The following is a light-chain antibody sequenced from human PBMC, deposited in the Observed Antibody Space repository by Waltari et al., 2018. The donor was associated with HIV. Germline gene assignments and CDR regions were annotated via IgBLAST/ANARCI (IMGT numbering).Light chain of an antibody. CDR3: QSYDSSLSGWV. CDR1: SSNIGAGDD. V-gene: IGLV1-40*01. J-gene: IGLJ3*02. CDR2: VNN. Sequence: QSVLTQPPSVSGAPGQRVTISCTGSSSNIGAGDDAHWYQQLPGTAPKLLIYVNNNRPAGVPDRFSGSKSGTSASLAITGLQAEDEADYYCQSYDSSLSGWVFGGGTKLTVL.